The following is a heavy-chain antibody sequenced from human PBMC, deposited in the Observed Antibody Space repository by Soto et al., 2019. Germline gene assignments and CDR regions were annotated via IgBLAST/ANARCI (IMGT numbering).Heavy chain of an antibody. J-gene: IGHJ6*02. CDR1: GGSISSSSYY. CDR2: IYYSGST. CDR3: ARGLCTNGVCYRSMDV. Sequence: SETLSLTCTVSGGSISSSSYYWGWIRQPPGKGLEWIGSIYYSGSTYYNPSLKSRVTISVDTSKNQFSLKLSSVTAADTAVYYCARGLCTNGVCYRSMDVWGQGTTVTVSS. D-gene: IGHD2-8*01. V-gene: IGHV4-39*01.